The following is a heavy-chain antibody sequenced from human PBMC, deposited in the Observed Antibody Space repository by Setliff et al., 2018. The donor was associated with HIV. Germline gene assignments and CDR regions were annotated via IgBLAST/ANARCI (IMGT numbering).Heavy chain of an antibody. D-gene: IGHD3-22*01. V-gene: IGHV4-61*01. CDR1: GGSIRNGLYY. CDR3: ARGGSYDTFDY. J-gene: IGHJ4*02. CDR2: IFYSGST. Sequence: PSETLSLTCTVSGGSIRNGLYYWHWIRQPPGKGLEWIGYIFYSGSTNYNPSLKSRVTISVDASKKQFSLKLASVTAADTAVYYCARGGSYDTFDYWGQGTLVTVSS.